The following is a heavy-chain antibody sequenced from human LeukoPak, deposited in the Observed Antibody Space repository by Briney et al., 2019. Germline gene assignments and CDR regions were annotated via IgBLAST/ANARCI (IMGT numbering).Heavy chain of an antibody. D-gene: IGHD5-18*01. CDR3: ARATSAYSYANY. CDR2: VYGGGDT. V-gene: IGHV3-53*05. CDR1: GFAVSSNY. J-gene: IGHJ4*02. Sequence: GGSLRLSCAASGFAVSSNYISWVRQAPGKGLEWVSVVYGGGDTYYADSVKGRFTISRDNSMNTLYPQMSSLRPEDTAVYYCARATSAYSYANYWGQGTLVTVSS.